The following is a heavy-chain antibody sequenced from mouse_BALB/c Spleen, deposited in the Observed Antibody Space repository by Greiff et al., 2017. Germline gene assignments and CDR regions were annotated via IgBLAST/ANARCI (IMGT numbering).Heavy chain of an antibody. CDR2: ISSGGGST. J-gene: IGHJ2*01. Sequence: EVQGVESGGGLVKPGGSLKLSCAASGFAFSSYDMSWVRQTPEKRLEWVAYISSGGGSTYYPDTVKGRFTISRDNAKNTLYLQMSSLKSEDTAMYYCARHDDYDVYFDYWGQGTTLTVSS. D-gene: IGHD2-4*01. CDR1: GFAFSSYD. V-gene: IGHV5-12-1*01. CDR3: ARHDDYDVYFDY.